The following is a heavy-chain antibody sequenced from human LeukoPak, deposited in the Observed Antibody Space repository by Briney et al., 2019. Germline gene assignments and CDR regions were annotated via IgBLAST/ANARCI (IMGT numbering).Heavy chain of an antibody. V-gene: IGHV3-23*01. J-gene: IGHJ4*02. CDR1: GFTFSSYA. CDR3: ASSYDFWSGYYLDY. Sequence: GGSLRLSCAASGFTFSSYAMSWVRQAPGKGLEWVSAISGSGGSTYYADSVKGRFTISRDNSKNTLYLQMNSLRAEDTAVYYCASSYDFWSGYYLDYWGQGTLVTVSS. CDR2: ISGSGGST. D-gene: IGHD3-3*01.